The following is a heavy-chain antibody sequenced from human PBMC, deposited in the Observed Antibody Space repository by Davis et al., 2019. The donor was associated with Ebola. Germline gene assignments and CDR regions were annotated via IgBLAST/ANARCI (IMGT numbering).Heavy chain of an antibody. CDR2: IIPVFSAP. CDR3: ARNDTVSKWFDP. CDR1: EKTFTPYT. Sequence: SVKVSCKTSEKTFTPYTINWVRQAPGQGLEWMGGIIPVFSAPHYAQRFRGRLTITADQSTNTVYMQLSSLTSCDTAVYYCARNDTVSKWFDPWGQGTLVTVSS. D-gene: IGHD4-17*01. J-gene: IGHJ5*02. V-gene: IGHV1-69*13.